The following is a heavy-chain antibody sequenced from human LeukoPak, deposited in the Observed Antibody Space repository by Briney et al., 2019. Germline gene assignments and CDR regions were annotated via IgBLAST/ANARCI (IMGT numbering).Heavy chain of an antibody. Sequence: SETLSLTCTVSGGSISSSAYYWGWIRQPPGKGLEWIGSISYSGSNYYNPSLKSRVTTSVDMSKNHFSLKLSSVTAADTAVYYCARLGLVVAATQIDYWGQGTLVTVSS. D-gene: IGHD2-15*01. J-gene: IGHJ4*02. CDR1: GGSISSSAYY. CDR2: ISYSGSN. V-gene: IGHV4-39*02. CDR3: ARLGLVVAATQIDY.